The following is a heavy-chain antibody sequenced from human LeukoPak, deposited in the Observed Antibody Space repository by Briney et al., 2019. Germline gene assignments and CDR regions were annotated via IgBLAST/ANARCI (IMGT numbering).Heavy chain of an antibody. J-gene: IGHJ3*02. CDR2: INSDGSST. D-gene: IGHD2/OR15-2a*01. CDR3: ACRLLSGAFVI. CDR1: GFTFSSYW. Sequence: GGSLRLSCAASGFTFSSYWMHWVRQAPGKGLVWVSRINSDGSSTSYADSVKGRFTISRDNAKNTLYLQMNSLRAEDTAVYYCACRLLSGAFVIWGQGTMDTVSS. V-gene: IGHV3-74*01.